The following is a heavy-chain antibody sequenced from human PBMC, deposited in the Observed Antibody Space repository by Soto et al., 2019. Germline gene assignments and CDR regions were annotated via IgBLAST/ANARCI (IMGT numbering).Heavy chain of an antibody. J-gene: IGHJ4*02. CDR1: GGSISSSSYY. CDR2: IYYSGST. V-gene: IGHV4-39*01. D-gene: IGHD3-10*01. Sequence: QLQLQESGPGLVKPSETLSLTCTVSGGSISSSSYYWGWIRQPPGKGLEWIGSIYYSGSTYYNPSLKSRVTISVDTSKNQFSLKLSSVTAADTAVYYCARGKLVDGSGSYYLVYFDYWGQGTLVTVSS. CDR3: ARGKLVDGSGSYYLVYFDY.